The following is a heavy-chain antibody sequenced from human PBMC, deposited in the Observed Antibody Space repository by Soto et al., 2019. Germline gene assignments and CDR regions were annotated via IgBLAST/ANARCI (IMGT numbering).Heavy chain of an antibody. V-gene: IGHV3-15*07. CDR3: TTDHRAQVGATPFDY. CDR2: IKSKTDGGTT. CDR1: GFTFSNAW. D-gene: IGHD1-26*01. Sequence: GGSLRLSCAASGFTFSNAWMNWVRQAPGKGLEWVGRIKSKTDGGTTDYAAPVKGRFTISRDDSKNTLYLQMNSLKTEDTAVYYCTTDHRAQVGATPFDYWGQGTLVTVSS. J-gene: IGHJ4*02.